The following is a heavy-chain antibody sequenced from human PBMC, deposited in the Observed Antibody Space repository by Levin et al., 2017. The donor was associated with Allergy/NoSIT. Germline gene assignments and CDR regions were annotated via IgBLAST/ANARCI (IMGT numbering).Heavy chain of an antibody. CDR2: ISGSGGRT. J-gene: IGHJ6*02. Sequence: GGSLSLSCVTSFFFFLPSSLTWVRQAPGKGLEWVSGISGSGGRTNYADSVMGRFSFSLSHSKKTLYLHMNSLRGEDTAVYYCAKDILVVPAAMLYYRSYGMDVWGQGTTVTVSS. CDR3: AKDILVVPAAMLYYRSYGMDV. D-gene: IGHD2-2*01. CDR1: FFFFLPSS. V-gene: IGHV3-23*01.